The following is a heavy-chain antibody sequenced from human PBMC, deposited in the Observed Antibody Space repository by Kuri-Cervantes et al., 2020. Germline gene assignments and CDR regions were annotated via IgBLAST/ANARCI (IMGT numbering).Heavy chain of an antibody. CDR1: GGSISSSSYY. CDR2: IYYSGST. Sequence: SETLSLTCTVSGGSISSSSYYWSWIRQPPGKGLEWIGYIYYSGSTNYNPSLKSRVTISVDTSKNQFSLKLSSVTAADTAVYYCARVGVPRHSGFDYWGQGTLVTVSS. CDR3: ARVGVPRHSGFDY. J-gene: IGHJ4*02. V-gene: IGHV4-61*01. D-gene: IGHD3-10*01.